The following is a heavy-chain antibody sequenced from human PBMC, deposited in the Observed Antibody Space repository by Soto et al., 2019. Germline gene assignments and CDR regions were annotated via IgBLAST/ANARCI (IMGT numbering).Heavy chain of an antibody. CDR1: GYTFTGYY. CDR2: INPNSGGT. J-gene: IGHJ4*02. D-gene: IGHD2-15*01. V-gene: IGHV1-2*02. CDR3: ARVSCSGGSCYSDY. Sequence: QVQLVQSGAEVKKPGDSVKVSCTASGYTFTGYYMHWVRQAPGQGLEWMGWINPNSGGTNYAQKFQGRVTMTRDTSISTAYMELTRLRSDDTAVYYCARVSCSGGSCYSDYWGQGTLVTVSS.